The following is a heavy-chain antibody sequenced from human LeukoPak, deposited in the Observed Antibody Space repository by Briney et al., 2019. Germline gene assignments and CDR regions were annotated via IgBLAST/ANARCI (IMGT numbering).Heavy chain of an antibody. CDR2: INPNSGVT. V-gene: IGHV1-2*02. Sequence: ASVKVPCKTSGYTFTGYYMHWVRQAPGQGLEWMGWINPNSGVTSYAQKLQGRVTVTRDTSISTAYMELSRLRSDDTAVYYCARGDDPNSYFDYWGQGTLVSVPS. J-gene: IGHJ4*02. D-gene: IGHD5-24*01. CDR3: ARGDDPNSYFDY. CDR1: GYTFTGYY.